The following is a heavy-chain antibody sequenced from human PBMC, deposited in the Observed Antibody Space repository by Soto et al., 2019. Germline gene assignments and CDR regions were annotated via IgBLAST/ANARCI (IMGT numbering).Heavy chain of an antibody. CDR1: VGSFNSGSYY. J-gene: IGHJ6*02. V-gene: IGHV4-61*01. D-gene: IGHD1-7*01. CDR2: IYYTGSA. Sequence: SETLSLTCAVSVGSFNSGSYYWSWIRQPPGKGLEWIGYIYYTGSANYNPSLKSRVTISVDTSKNQFSLRLSSVTAADTAVYYCARADWNFVVYYYGMDVWGQGTTVTV. CDR3: ARADWNFVVYYYGMDV.